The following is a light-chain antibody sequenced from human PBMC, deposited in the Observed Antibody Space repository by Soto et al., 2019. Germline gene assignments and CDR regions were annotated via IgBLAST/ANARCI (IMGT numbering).Light chain of an antibody. CDR1: QRVSRN. V-gene: IGKV3-15*01. CDR3: QQYNNWPPWT. CDR2: DAS. J-gene: IGKJ1*01. Sequence: EIVMTQSPATLSVSPGERATLSCRASQRVSRNLAWYQQKPGQAPRLLIYDASTRATGIPDRLSGSGSETEFTLTISSLQSEDYAIYYCQQYNNWPPWTFDQGTKVDIK.